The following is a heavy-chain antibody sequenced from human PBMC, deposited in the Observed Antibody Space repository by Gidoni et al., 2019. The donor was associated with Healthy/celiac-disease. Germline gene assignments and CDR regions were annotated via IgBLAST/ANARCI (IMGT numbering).Heavy chain of an antibody. CDR2: IRSKANSYAT. V-gene: IGHV3-73*01. Sequence: EVQLVESGGGLVQPGGSLKLSCAASGFTFSGSAMHWVRQASGKGLEWVGRIRSKANSYATAYAASVKGRFTISRDDSKNTAYLQMNSLKTEDTAVYYCTKFRHSSSSDYWGQGTLVTVSS. CDR1: GFTFSGSA. J-gene: IGHJ4*02. CDR3: TKFRHSSSSDY. D-gene: IGHD6-6*01.